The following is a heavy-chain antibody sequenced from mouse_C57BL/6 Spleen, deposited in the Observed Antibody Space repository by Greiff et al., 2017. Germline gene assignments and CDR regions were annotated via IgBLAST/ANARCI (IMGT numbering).Heavy chain of an antibody. CDR3: ARRGYDGLYAMDY. CDR2: ISSGGSYT. CDR1: GFTFSSYG. D-gene: IGHD2-3*01. V-gene: IGHV5-6*02. J-gene: IGHJ4*01. Sequence: DVKLVESGGDLVKPGGSLKLSCAASGFTFSSYGMSWVRQTPDKRLEWVATISSGGSYTYYPDSVKGRFTISRDNAKNTLYLQMSSLKSEDTAMYYCARRGYDGLYAMDYWGQGTSVTVSS.